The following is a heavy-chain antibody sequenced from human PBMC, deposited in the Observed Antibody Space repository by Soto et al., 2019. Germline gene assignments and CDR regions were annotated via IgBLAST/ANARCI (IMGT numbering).Heavy chain of an antibody. D-gene: IGHD2-2*01. J-gene: IGHJ6*02. CDR3: ARDWGTGDIVLVPAALDDYYYYGMDV. CDR1: GYTFTSNY. Sequence: ASVKVSCKASGYTFTSNYMDGVRKAPGKGLERKGIINPSGCITSYAQKFQGRVTMTRDTSTSTVYMELSSLRSEDTAVYYCARDWGTGDIVLVPAALDDYYYYGMDVWGQGTTVTVSS. V-gene: IGHV1-46*01. CDR2: INPSGCIT.